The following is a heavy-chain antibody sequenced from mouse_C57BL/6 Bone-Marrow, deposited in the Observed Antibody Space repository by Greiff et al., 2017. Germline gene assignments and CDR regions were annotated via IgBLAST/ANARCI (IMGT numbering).Heavy chain of an antibody. CDR1: GFNINDDY. V-gene: IGHV14-4*01. D-gene: IGHD1-1*01. Sequence: EVQLQQSGAELVRPGASVKLSCTASGFNINDDYMHWVKQRPEQGLEWIGWIDPENGDTEYAPQFQGKATITADTSSNTAYLQLSSLTSEDTAVYYCTRVEYYGSSYDDWGQGTTLTVSS. CDR2: IDPENGDT. J-gene: IGHJ2*01. CDR3: TRVEYYGSSYDD.